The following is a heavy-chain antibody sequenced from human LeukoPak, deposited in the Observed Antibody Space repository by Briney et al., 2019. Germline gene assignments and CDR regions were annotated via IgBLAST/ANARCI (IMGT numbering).Heavy chain of an antibody. V-gene: IGHV4-34*01. CDR2: INHSGST. J-gene: IGHJ3*02. D-gene: IGHD3-16*02. CDR1: GGSFSGYY. CDR3: ARSSMITFGGVIASADAFDI. Sequence: SETLSLTCAVYGGSFSGYYWSWIRQPPGKGLEWIGEINHSGSTNYNPSLKSRVTISVDTSKNQFSLKLSSVTAADTAVYYCARSSMITFGGVIASADAFDIWGQGTMVTVSS.